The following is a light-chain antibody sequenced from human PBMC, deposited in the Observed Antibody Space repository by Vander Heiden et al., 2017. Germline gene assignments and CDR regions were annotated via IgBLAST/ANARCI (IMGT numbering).Light chain of an antibody. CDR3: SACPDSPNGRVV. CDR2: CNN. Sequence: QSVLTQPASASATPGQRVTTSCSGSCSHIGSHTVNWYPMLPGTAHNLRSDCNNQRPSGVPDRCSFSNSGASASPAIPSRQSEEEADDDYSACPDSPNGRVVFGGGTKLTVL. CDR1: CSHIGSHT. V-gene: IGLV1-44*01. J-gene: IGLJ2*01.